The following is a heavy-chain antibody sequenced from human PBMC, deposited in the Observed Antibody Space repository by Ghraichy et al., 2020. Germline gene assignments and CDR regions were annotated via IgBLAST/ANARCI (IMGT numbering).Heavy chain of an antibody. V-gene: IGHV3-23*01. CDR3: AKGGSGSYYDPFDY. CDR1: GFTFSSYA. CDR2: ISGSGDST. D-gene: IGHD3-10*01. J-gene: IGHJ4*02. Sequence: GSLRLSCAASGFTFSSYAMSWVRQAPGKGLEWVSAISGSGDSTYYADSVKGRFTISRDNSKNTLYLQMNSLRAEDTAVYYWAKGGSGSYYDPFDYWGQGILVTVSS.